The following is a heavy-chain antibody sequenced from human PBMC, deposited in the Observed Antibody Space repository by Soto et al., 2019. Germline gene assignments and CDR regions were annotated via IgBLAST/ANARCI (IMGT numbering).Heavy chain of an antibody. CDR3: ARDPELRFLEWPLFDY. CDR2: ISAYNGNT. V-gene: IGHV1-18*01. J-gene: IGHJ4*02. CDR1: GYTFTSYG. D-gene: IGHD3-3*01. Sequence: ASVKVSCKASGYTFTSYGISWVRQAPGQGLEWMGWISAYNGNTNYAQKLQGRVTMTTDTSMSTAYMELRSLRSDDTAVYYCARDPELRFLEWPLFDYWGQGTLVTVSS.